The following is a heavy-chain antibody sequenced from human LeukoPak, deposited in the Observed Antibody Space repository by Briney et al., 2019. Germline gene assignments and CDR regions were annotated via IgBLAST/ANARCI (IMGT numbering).Heavy chain of an antibody. CDR1: GGSISSYY. CDR2: IYYSGST. CDR3: ARVLRIAAAAHGMDV. Sequence: SSETLSLTCTVSGGSISSYYWSWIRQPPGKGLEWIGYIYYSGSTNYNPSLKSRVTISVDTSKNQFSLKLSSVTAADTAVYYCARVLRIAAAAHGMDVWGQGTTVTVSS. J-gene: IGHJ6*02. D-gene: IGHD6-13*01. V-gene: IGHV4-59*08.